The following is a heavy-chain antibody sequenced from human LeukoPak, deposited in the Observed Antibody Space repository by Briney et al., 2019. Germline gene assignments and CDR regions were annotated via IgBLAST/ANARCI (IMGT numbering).Heavy chain of an antibody. J-gene: IGHJ4*02. D-gene: IGHD4-23*01. CDR2: IKQDGSEK. V-gene: IGHV3-7*02. Sequence: GGSLRLSCAASGFTFSSYWMSWGRQAPGKGLEWVANIKQDGSEKHYVDSVKGRFTMSRDNAKNTLYLQMNSLRAEDTAVYYCARGLINSGATNFDLWGQGTLVTVSS. CDR3: ARGLINSGATNFDL. CDR1: GFTFSSYW.